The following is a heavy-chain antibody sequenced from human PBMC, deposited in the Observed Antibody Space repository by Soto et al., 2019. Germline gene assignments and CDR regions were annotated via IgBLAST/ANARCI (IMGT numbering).Heavy chain of an antibody. Sequence: AASVKVSWKAAGYGFSFYGINWGRQAPGQGLEWMGWINPSDGNRNFAQKFEDRVTMTTATSTNTVFLELRSLKSDDTAIYYCARDRLRGYDSSGFYSWGQGTMVTVSS. V-gene: IGHV1-18*01. J-gene: IGHJ4*02. CDR1: GYGFSFYG. CDR3: ARDRLRGYDSSGFYS. D-gene: IGHD3-22*01. CDR2: INPSDGNR.